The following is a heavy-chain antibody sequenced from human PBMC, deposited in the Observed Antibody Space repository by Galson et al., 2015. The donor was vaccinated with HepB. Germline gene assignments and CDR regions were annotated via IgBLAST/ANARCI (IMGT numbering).Heavy chain of an antibody. CDR3: AKGDVGHSTSSGGLAY. CDR1: GFNFNRYG. J-gene: IGHJ4*01. CDR2: ISYDGSKK. D-gene: IGHD6-6*01. Sequence: SLRLSCAASGFNFNRYGMHWVRQAPGKGLGWVAAISYDGSKKTYGDSVKGRFTISRDSPKNTVDLQVNSLRDEDTPVYYCAKGDVGHSTSSGGLAYWGHGTRVTVSS. V-gene: IGHV3-30*18.